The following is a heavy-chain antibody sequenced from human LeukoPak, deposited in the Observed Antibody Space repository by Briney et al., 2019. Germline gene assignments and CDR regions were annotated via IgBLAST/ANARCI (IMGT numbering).Heavy chain of an antibody. Sequence: SQTLSLTCAVSGGSISSGGYSWGWIRQPPGKGLEWIGSIYYTRSTYYNPSLKSRVTISADTSKNQFSLKLTSVTAADTAVYYCARGVTMIVVVIHDWYFDLWGRGTLVTVSS. CDR3: ARGVTMIVVVIHDWYFDL. CDR2: IYYTRST. D-gene: IGHD3-22*01. J-gene: IGHJ2*01. CDR1: GGSISSGGYS. V-gene: IGHV4-30-2*03.